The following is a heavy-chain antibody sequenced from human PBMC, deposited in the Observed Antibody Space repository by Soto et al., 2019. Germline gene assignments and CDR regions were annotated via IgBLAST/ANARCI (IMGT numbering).Heavy chain of an antibody. D-gene: IGHD3-3*01. CDR3: ARDTRLITIFGVVINSDAFDI. CDR1: GGSISSSSYY. V-gene: IGHV4-39*01. J-gene: IGHJ3*02. Sequence: SETLSLTCTVSGGSISSSSYYWGWIHQPPGKGLEWIGSIYYSGSTYYNPSLKGQVTISVDTSKNQFSLKLSAVTAADTAVYYCARDTRLITIFGVVINSDAFDIWGQGTMVTVSS. CDR2: IYYSGST.